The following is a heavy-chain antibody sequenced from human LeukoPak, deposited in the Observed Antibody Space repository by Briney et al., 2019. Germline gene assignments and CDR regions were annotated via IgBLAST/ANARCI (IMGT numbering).Heavy chain of an antibody. CDR2: IYYSGST. J-gene: IGHJ4*02. V-gene: IGHV4-59*01. CDR3: AREARWFGGLGYFDY. Sequence: TSETLSLTCTVSGGSISSYYWSWIRQPPGKGLEWIGYIYYSGSTTYNPSLKSRVTISVDTSKNQFSLKLSSVTAADTAVYYCAREARWFGGLGYFDYWGQGTLVTVSS. CDR1: GGSISSYY. D-gene: IGHD3-10*01.